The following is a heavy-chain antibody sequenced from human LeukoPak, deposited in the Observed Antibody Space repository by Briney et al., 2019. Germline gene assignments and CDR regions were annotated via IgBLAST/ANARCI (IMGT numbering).Heavy chain of an antibody. CDR1: GGSFSGYY. Sequence: SETLSLTCAVYGGSFSGYYWRWIRQPPWKGLEWIGEINHSGSTNYNPSLKSRVTISVDTSKNQFSLKLSSVTAADTAVYYCARLPHYYYYYGMDVWGQGTTVTVSS. CDR2: INHSGST. J-gene: IGHJ6*02. CDR3: ARLPHYYYYYGMDV. V-gene: IGHV4-34*01.